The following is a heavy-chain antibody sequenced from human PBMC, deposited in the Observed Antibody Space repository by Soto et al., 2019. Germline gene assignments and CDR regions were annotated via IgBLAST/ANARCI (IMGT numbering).Heavy chain of an antibody. V-gene: IGHV3-74*01. CDR1: GFTFSNYW. Sequence: EVQLVESGGDLVQPGGSLRLSCAASGFTFSNYWMHWVRQAPGKGLVWVSRISTDGLNKNYADSVKGRFTIFRDNDKKMLYLQMDSLRAEDTAVYYCARDADYQLSHWGQGVPVSVSS. CDR2: ISTDGLNK. J-gene: IGHJ4*02. CDR3: ARDADYQLSH. D-gene: IGHD2-2*01.